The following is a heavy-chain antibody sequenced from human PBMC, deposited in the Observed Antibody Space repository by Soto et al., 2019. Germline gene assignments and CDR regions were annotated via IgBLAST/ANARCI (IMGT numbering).Heavy chain of an antibody. J-gene: IGHJ6*02. Sequence: SVTVSCKASGGTFSSYAISWVRQAPGQGLEWMGGIIPIFGTANYAQKFQGRVTITADESTSTAYMELSSLRSEDTAVYYCARSYCSGSSCYLVDEGYYYGMDVWGQGTTVTVSS. D-gene: IGHD2-15*01. CDR3: ARSYCSGSSCYLVDEGYYYGMDV. CDR1: GGTFSSYA. V-gene: IGHV1-69*13. CDR2: IIPIFGTA.